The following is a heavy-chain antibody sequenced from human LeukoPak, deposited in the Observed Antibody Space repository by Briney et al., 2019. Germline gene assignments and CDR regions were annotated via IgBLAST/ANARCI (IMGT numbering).Heavy chain of an antibody. Sequence: GESLNISCKGSGYSLASYWIGWVRQMPGKGLEWMGIIYPGDSDTRYSPSFQGQVTISADKSINTAYLQWSSLKASDTAMYYCATSYYSDSRGYYDYWGQGTLVTVSS. CDR1: GYSLASYW. V-gene: IGHV5-51*01. CDR3: ATSYYSDSRGYYDY. D-gene: IGHD3-22*01. CDR2: IYPGDSDT. J-gene: IGHJ4*02.